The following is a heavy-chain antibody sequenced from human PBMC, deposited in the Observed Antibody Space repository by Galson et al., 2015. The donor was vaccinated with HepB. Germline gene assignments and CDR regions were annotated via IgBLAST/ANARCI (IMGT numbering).Heavy chain of an antibody. J-gene: IGHJ4*02. V-gene: IGHV3-30-3*01. Sequence: SLRLSCAASGFTFSRYAMHWVRQAPGKGLEWVAVISYDGSNKYYADSVKGRFTISRDNSKNTLYLQMNSLRAEDTAVYYCARVLERWLQYGMDYWGQGTLVTVSS. CDR2: ISYDGSNK. D-gene: IGHD5-24*01. CDR3: ARVLERWLQYGMDY. CDR1: GFTFSRYA.